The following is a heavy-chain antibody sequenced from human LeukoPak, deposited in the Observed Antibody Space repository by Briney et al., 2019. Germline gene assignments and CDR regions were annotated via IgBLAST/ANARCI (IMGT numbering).Heavy chain of an antibody. D-gene: IGHD3-22*01. CDR3: ARTSIYYDSSGYRS. J-gene: IGHJ5*02. CDR1: GGSISGYY. V-gene: IGHV4-34*01. CDR2: INHSGST. Sequence: SETLSLTCTVSGGSISGYYWSGIRQPPGKGLEWIGEINHSGSTNYNPSLKSRVTISVDTSKNQFSLKLSSVTAADTAVYYCARTSIYYDSSGYRSWGQGTLVTVSS.